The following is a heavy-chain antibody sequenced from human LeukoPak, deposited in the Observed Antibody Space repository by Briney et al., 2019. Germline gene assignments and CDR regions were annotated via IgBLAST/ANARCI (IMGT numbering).Heavy chain of an antibody. CDR1: GDSISSYY. CDR3: ARGGGSYLPY. CDR2: VFYSGST. J-gene: IGHJ4*02. Sequence: PSETLSLTCTVSGDSISSYYWNWVRQSPGKGLEWIGYVFYSGSTNYNPSLMSRVTISVDTSKNQFSLKLSSVTAADTAVYYFARGGGSYLPYWGQGTLVTVSS. V-gene: IGHV4-59*01. D-gene: IGHD1-26*01.